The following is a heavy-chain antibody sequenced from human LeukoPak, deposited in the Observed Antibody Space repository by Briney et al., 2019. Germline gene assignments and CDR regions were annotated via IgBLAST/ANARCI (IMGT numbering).Heavy chain of an antibody. D-gene: IGHD1-1*01. CDR2: ISNSVTT. CDR3: AKRGNTWNDFDY. CDR1: GGSIRSCY. J-gene: IGHJ4*02. V-gene: IGHV4-4*09. Sequence: PSETLSLTCTVSGGSIRSCYWSWTRQPPGKGLEWVGYISNSVTTYYNASLTSRVTISLDTSKNQFSLNLRSVTAADTAVYYCAKRGNTWNDFDYWGQGTLVTVSS.